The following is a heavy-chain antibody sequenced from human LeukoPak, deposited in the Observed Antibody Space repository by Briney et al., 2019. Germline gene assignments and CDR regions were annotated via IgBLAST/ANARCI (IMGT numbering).Heavy chain of an antibody. CDR2: ISSSSSTI. CDR1: GFTVSSNY. J-gene: IGHJ4*02. Sequence: GGSLRLSCAASGFTVSSNYMTWVRQAPGKGLEWVSYISSSSSTIYYADSVKGRFTISRDNAKNSLYLQMNSLRAEDTAVYYCAGGPSLDYWAREPWSPSPQ. CDR3: AGGPSLDY. V-gene: IGHV3-48*01.